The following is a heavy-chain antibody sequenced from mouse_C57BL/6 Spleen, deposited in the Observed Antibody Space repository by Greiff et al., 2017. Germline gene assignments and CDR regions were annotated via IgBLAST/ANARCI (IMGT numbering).Heavy chain of an antibody. J-gene: IGHJ4*01. Sequence: QVQLQQSGAELVKPGASVKMSCKASGYTFTSYWITWVKQRPGQGLEWIGDIYPGSGSTNYNEKFKSKATLTVDTSSSTAYMQLSSLTSEDSAVYYCARRGGDYYYGSSYYAMDYWGQGPSVTVSS. V-gene: IGHV1-55*01. D-gene: IGHD1-1*01. CDR2: IYPGSGST. CDR1: GYTFTSYW. CDR3: ARRGGDYYYGSSYYAMDY.